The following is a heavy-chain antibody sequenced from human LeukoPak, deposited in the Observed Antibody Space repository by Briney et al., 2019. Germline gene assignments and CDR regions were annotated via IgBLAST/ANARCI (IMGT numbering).Heavy chain of an antibody. CDR2: IRGDGGET. CDR1: AFTFSSEW. Sequence: GGSLRLSCAVSAFTFSSEWIVWVRQAPGKGLQYVAQIRGDGGETFHLDSVRGRFTITRNNAKSSLYVQMNSLTVDDTGVYYCARYHDLSIGDSFDIWGQGTKVTVSS. D-gene: IGHD3-16*01. J-gene: IGHJ3*02. V-gene: IGHV3-7*01. CDR3: ARYHDLSIGDSFDI.